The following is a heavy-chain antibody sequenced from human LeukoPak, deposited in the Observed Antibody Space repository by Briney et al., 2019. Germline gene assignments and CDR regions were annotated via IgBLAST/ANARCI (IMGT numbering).Heavy chain of an antibody. CDR1: GGSISSYY. Sequence: SETLSLTCTVSGGSISSYYWSWIRQPPGKGLEWIGYIYYSGSTNYNPSLKSRVTISVDTSKNQFSLKLSSVTAADTAVYYCARGGRRSSGSYSDYWGQGTLVTVSS. J-gene: IGHJ4*02. D-gene: IGHD1-26*01. CDR2: IYYSGST. CDR3: ARGGRRSSGSYSDY. V-gene: IGHV4-59*01.